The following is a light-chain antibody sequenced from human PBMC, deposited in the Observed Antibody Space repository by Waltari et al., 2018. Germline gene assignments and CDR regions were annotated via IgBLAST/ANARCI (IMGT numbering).Light chain of an antibody. CDR3: QAWDNSTAV. V-gene: IGLV3-1*01. CDR1: KLGDKY. J-gene: IGLJ2*01. Sequence: SYELTQPPSVSVSPGQTASITCSGNKLGDKYACWYHQKPGQSPVLVIYQDRKRPSGIPERFSCSNSGNTATLTISGTQAMDEADYYCQAWDNSTAVFGGGTKLTVL. CDR2: QDR.